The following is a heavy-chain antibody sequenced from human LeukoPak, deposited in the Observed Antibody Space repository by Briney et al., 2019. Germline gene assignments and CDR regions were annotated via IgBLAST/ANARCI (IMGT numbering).Heavy chain of an antibody. J-gene: IGHJ4*02. CDR2: ISYDGSNK. V-gene: IGHV3-30*01. CDR3: ARDTSSGYYYNEYYFDY. D-gene: IGHD3-22*01. CDR1: GFTFSSYA. Sequence: PGRSLRLSCAASGFTFSSYAMPWVRQAPGKGLEWVAVISYDGSNKYYADSVKGRFTISGDNSKNTLYLQMNSLRAEDTAVYYCARDTSSGYYYNEYYFDYWGQGTLVTVSS.